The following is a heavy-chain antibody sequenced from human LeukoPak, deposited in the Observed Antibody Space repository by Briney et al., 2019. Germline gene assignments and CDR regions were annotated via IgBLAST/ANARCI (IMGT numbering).Heavy chain of an antibody. CDR3: ARGSQFTIFGVVTPLDY. Sequence: SETLSLTCTVSGGSISSSSYYWGWIRQPPGKGLEWIGSIYYSGSTYYNPSLKSRVTISVDTYKNQFSLKLSSVTAADTAVYYCARGSQFTIFGVVTPLDYWGQGTLVTVSS. J-gene: IGHJ4*02. V-gene: IGHV4-39*01. CDR1: GGSISSSSYY. CDR2: IYYSGST. D-gene: IGHD3-3*01.